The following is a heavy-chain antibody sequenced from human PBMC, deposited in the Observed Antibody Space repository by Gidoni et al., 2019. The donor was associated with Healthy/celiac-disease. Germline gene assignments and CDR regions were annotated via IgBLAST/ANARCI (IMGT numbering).Heavy chain of an antibody. D-gene: IGHD3-3*01. CDR1: GFTFSSYA. J-gene: IGHJ4*02. V-gene: IGHV3-23*01. CDR3: AKVYDFWSGYPFDY. CDR2: ISGSGVRT. Sequence: EVQLLESGGGLVQPGGSLRPSCAASGFTFSSYAMSWVRQAPGKGLEWVSAISGSGVRTYYADSVEGRFTISRDNSKNTLYLQMNSLRAEDTAVYYCAKVYDFWSGYPFDYWGQGTLVTVSS.